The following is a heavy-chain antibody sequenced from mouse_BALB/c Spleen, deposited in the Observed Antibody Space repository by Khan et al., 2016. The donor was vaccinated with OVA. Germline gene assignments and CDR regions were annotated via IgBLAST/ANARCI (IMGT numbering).Heavy chain of an antibody. D-gene: IGHD3-2*02. Sequence: EVKLLESGPGLVKPSQSLSLTCTVTGYSITSDYAWNWIRQFPGNKLEWMGYISYSGNTKYKPSHKSRISITRDTSTNLFFLLLNFVTIEDTATYYCARSQGGDFDYWGQGTTLTVSS. CDR1: GYSITSDYA. J-gene: IGHJ2*01. V-gene: IGHV3-2*02. CDR3: ARSQGGDFDY. CDR2: ISYSGNT.